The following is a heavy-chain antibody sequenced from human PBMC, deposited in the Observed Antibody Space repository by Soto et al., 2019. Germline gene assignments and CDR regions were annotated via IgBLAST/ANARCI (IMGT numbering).Heavy chain of an antibody. V-gene: IGHV1-18*04. J-gene: IGHJ4*02. Sequence: ASVKVSCKTSGYTFTNHGVNWVRQATGQGLARMGWISAYNGDTDYAQKFQDRVTMTIDTYTNTVFMELRSLRSDDTAVYSCARDLDYSTSICAYWGQGTPVTVSS. CDR2: ISAYNGDT. CDR1: GYTFTNHG. D-gene: IGHD4-4*01. CDR3: ARDLDYSTSICAY.